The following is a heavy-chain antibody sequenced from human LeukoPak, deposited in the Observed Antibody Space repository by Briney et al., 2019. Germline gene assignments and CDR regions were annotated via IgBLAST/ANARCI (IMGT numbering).Heavy chain of an antibody. J-gene: IGHJ4*02. Sequence: GGSLRLSCAASGFTFINFGMHWVRQAPGKGPEWVAIVWYDGNNKYYADSVKGRFTISRDNSENTLFLQMNSLRVEDTAVYYCARRRYNWNAIDYWGQGTLVTVSS. CDR1: GFTFINFG. CDR3: ARRRYNWNAIDY. CDR2: VWYDGNNK. D-gene: IGHD1-20*01. V-gene: IGHV3-33*01.